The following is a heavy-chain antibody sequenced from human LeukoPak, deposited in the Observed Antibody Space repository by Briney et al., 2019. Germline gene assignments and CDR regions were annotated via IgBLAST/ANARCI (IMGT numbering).Heavy chain of an antibody. CDR3: ARSGEAGTFDY. D-gene: IGHD6-13*01. CDR1: GFTVNSNY. J-gene: IGHJ4*02. V-gene: IGHV3-66*01. Sequence: GGSLRLSCAASGFTVNSNYMNWVRQAPGKGLEWVSVIYSGGSTYYADSVKGRFTISRDNSKNTLYVQMNSLRVEDTAVYYCARSGEAGTFDYWGQGTLVTVST. CDR2: IYSGGST.